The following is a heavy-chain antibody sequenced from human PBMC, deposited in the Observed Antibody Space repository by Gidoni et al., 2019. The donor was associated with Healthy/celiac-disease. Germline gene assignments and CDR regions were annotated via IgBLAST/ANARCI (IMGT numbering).Heavy chain of an antibody. V-gene: IGHV2-70*01. CDR2: IDWDDDK. J-gene: IGHJ4*02. CDR1: GFSLTTSGMC. Sequence: QVTLRESGPALVKPTQTLTLTCTFSGFSLTTSGMCVSWIRQPPGKALEWLALIDWDDDKYYSTSLKTRLTISKDTSKNQVVLTMTNMDPVDTATYYCARITMVRGVKAFDYWGQGTLVTVSS. D-gene: IGHD3-10*01. CDR3: ARITMVRGVKAFDY.